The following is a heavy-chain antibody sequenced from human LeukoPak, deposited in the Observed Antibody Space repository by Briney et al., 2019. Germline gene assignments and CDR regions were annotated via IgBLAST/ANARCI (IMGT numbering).Heavy chain of an antibody. CDR3: ARDTPYCSSTSCYYYYYGMDV. V-gene: IGHV3-30*03. CDR2: ISYDGSNK. Sequence: GGSLRLSCAASGFTFSSYGMHWVRQAPGKGLEWVAVISYDGSNKYYADSVKGRFTISRDNAKNSLYLQMNSLRAEDTAVYYCARDTPYCSSTSCYYYYYGMDVWGQGTTVTVSS. D-gene: IGHD2-2*01. CDR1: GFTFSSYG. J-gene: IGHJ6*02.